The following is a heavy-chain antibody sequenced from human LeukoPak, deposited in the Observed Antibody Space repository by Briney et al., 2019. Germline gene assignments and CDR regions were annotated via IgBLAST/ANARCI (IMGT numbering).Heavy chain of an antibody. D-gene: IGHD6-19*01. CDR3: ARGRSSGWYYYFDY. CDR2: INHSGST. V-gene: IGHV4-34*01. Sequence: SETLSLTCAVYGGSFSGYYWSWIRQPPGKGLEWIGEINHSGSTNYNPSLKGRVTISVDTSKNQFSLKLSSVTAADTAVYYCARGRSSGWYYYFDYWGQGTLVTVSS. CDR1: GGSFSGYY. J-gene: IGHJ4*02.